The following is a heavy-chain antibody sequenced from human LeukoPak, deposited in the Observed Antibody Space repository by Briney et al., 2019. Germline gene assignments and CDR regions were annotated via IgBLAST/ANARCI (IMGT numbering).Heavy chain of an antibody. Sequence: GGSLRLSCAGSGFIFSDFYMSWIRQAPGKGLEWVSLIYSSSDYIYYADSVKGRFTISRDNAKNSLYLQMNSLRAEDTAVYYCARSQWNPGKTTQTTWGQGTLVTVSS. V-gene: IGHV3-11*01. CDR3: ARSQWNPGKTTQTT. J-gene: IGHJ5*02. D-gene: IGHD1-1*01. CDR1: GFIFSDFY. CDR2: IYSSSDYI.